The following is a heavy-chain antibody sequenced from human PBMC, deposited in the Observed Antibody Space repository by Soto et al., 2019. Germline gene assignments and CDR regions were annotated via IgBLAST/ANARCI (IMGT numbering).Heavy chain of an antibody. CDR3: PIYYSSGCRNRFDP. D-gene: IGHD6-19*01. J-gene: IGHJ5*02. CDR1: CGSINSSSYF. V-gene: IGHV4-39*01. Sequence: SETLSLTCSVYCGSINSSSYFWGWVRQPPGKGLEWIGSIYYSGSTYYNPSLRSRVTISVDTSKNQFSLKLSSVTAADTAVFYFPIYYSSGCRNRFDPGGHGNLVT. CDR2: IYYSGST.